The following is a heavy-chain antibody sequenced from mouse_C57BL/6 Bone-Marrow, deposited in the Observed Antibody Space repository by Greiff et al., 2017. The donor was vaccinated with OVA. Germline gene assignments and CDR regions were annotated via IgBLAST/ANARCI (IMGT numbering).Heavy chain of an antibody. CDR3: ARGIYGNYSPIWYFDV. Sequence: VQLQQPGTELVKPGASVKLSCKASGYTFTSYWMHWVKQRTEQGLEWIGRIDPEDGETKYAPKFQGKATITADTSSNTAYLQLSSLTSEDSAVYYCARGIYGNYSPIWYFDVWGTGTTVTVSS. CDR2: IDPEDGET. CDR1: GYTFTSYW. J-gene: IGHJ1*03. D-gene: IGHD2-1*01. V-gene: IGHV14-2*01.